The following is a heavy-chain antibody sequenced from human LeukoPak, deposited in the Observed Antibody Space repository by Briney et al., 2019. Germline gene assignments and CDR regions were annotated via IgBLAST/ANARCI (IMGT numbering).Heavy chain of an antibody. D-gene: IGHD3-22*01. CDR1: GFTFSSYS. CDR3: ARVQVGYSPFDY. Sequence: MSGGSLRLSCAASGFTFSSYSMNWVRQAPGKGLEWVSSISSSSSYIYYADSVKGRFTISRDNAKNSQYLQMNSLRAEDTAVYYCARVQVGYSPFDYWGQGTLVTVSS. J-gene: IGHJ4*02. CDR2: ISSSSSYI. V-gene: IGHV3-21*01.